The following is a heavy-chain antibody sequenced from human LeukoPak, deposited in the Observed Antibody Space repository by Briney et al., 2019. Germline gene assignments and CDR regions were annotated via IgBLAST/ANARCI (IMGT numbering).Heavy chain of an antibody. D-gene: IGHD3-10*01. Sequence: SETLSLTCAVYDGSFSAYYWSWIRQPPGKGLEWIGEINHSGSTNYNPSLNSRVTMSVDTSKNQFSLKLSSVTAADTAVYYCARDAYYYGSGSQIFDYWGQGTLVTVSS. V-gene: IGHV4-34*01. CDR2: INHSGST. J-gene: IGHJ4*02. CDR3: ARDAYYYGSGSQIFDY. CDR1: DGSFSAYY.